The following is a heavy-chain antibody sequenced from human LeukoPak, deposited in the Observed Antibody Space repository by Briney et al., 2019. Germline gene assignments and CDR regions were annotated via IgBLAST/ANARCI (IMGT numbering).Heavy chain of an antibody. Sequence: SETLSLTCTVSGGSVSSYYWSWIRQPPGKGLEWIGYIYYSGSTNYNPSLKSRVTISIDTSKNQFSLNLSSVTAADTAVYYCARVDELSLDYWGQGTLVTVSS. J-gene: IGHJ4*02. V-gene: IGHV4-59*08. CDR3: ARVDELSLDY. CDR2: IYYSGST. D-gene: IGHD3-16*02. CDR1: GGSVSSYY.